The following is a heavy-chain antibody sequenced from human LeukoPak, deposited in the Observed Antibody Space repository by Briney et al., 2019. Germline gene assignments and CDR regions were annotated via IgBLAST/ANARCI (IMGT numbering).Heavy chain of an antibody. CDR1: GGSISSSSYY. J-gene: IGHJ4*02. CDR2: IYYSGST. V-gene: IGHV4-39*01. D-gene: IGHD6-19*01. Sequence: SDTLSLTCTVSGGSISSSSYYWGWIRQPPGKGLEWIGSIYYSGSTYYNPSLKSRVTISVDTSKNQFSLKLSSVTAADTAVYYCARGRTNSSGWSVDYWGQGTLVTVSS. CDR3: ARGRTNSSGWSVDY.